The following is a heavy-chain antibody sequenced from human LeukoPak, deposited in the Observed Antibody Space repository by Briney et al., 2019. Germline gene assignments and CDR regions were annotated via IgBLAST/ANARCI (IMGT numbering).Heavy chain of an antibody. V-gene: IGHV4-34*01. J-gene: IGHJ5*02. D-gene: IGHD3-10*01. Sequence: SETLSLTCAVYGESMIGHYWTWIRQPPGKRLEWIGEIHHSGGTNSNPPLKNRVTMSIDMSKNQFSLKLNSETAADTAVYFCARATASGSGRAYDRWAQGNLVPVSS. CDR1: GESMIGHY. CDR2: IHHSGGT. CDR3: ARATASGSGRAYDR.